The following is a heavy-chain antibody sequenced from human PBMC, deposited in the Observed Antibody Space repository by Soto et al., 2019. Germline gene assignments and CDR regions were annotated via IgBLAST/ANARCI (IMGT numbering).Heavy chain of an antibody. V-gene: IGHV1-18*01. J-gene: IGHJ4*02. CDR2: ISTYNGNT. CDR3: ALSTYTNSWYYFDY. D-gene: IGHD6-13*01. CDR1: GYTFTMYG. Sequence: ASVKVSCKTSGYTFTMYGISWVRQAPEQGLEWMGWISTYNGNTNSAQKFQGRVTMTTDTSTSTAYMELRSLRSDDTAVYYCALSTYTNSWYYFDYWGQGTLVTVSS.